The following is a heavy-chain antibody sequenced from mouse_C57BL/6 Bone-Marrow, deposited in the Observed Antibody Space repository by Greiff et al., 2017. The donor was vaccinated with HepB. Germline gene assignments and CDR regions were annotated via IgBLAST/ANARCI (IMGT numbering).Heavy chain of an antibody. CDR1: GFSLTSYG. V-gene: IGHV2-5*01. D-gene: IGHD1-1*01. CDR3: AKNGYYGSSYCYWYFDV. Sequence: VQLQESGPGLVQPSQSLSITCTVSGFSLTSYGVHWVRQSPGKGLEWLGVIWRGGSTDYNAAFMSRLSITKDNSKSQVFFKMNSLQADDTAIYYCAKNGYYGSSYCYWYFDVWGTGTTVTVSS. J-gene: IGHJ1*03. CDR2: IWRGGST.